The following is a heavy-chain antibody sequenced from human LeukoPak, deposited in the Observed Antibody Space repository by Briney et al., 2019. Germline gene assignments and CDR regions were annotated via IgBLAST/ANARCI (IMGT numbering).Heavy chain of an antibody. CDR2: IYYSGST. J-gene: IGHJ4*02. CDR1: GGSISSYY. D-gene: IGHD6-13*01. V-gene: IGHV4-59*01. Sequence: SETLSLTCTVSGGSISSYYWSWIRQPPGKGLEWIGYIYYSGSTNYNPSHKSRVTISVDTSRNQFSLRLSSVTAADTAVYYCARVTGYMTEDFFDYWGQGTLVTVSS. CDR3: ARVTGYMTEDFFDY.